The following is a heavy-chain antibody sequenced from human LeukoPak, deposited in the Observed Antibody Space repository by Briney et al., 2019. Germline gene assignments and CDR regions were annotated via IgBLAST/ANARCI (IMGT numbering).Heavy chain of an antibody. CDR2: ISSGGSHI. CDR3: ARDLRASGDY. Sequence: GGSLRLSCAASGFTFSSYDMNWVRQAPGKGLEWVSSISSGGSHIYYADSLKGRFTISRDNAKNSLYLQMNSLRVEDTAVYYCARDLRASGDYWGQGTLVTVSS. CDR1: GFTFSSYD. D-gene: IGHD5-12*01. J-gene: IGHJ4*02. V-gene: IGHV3-21*01.